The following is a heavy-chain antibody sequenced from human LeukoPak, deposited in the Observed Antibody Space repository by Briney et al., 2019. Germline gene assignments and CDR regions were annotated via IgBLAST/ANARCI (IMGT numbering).Heavy chain of an antibody. CDR2: MTWDAGTT. CDR1: GFTFDDYT. Sequence: GGPLRLSCAASGFTFDDYTMHWVRQPPGKGLEWVSLMTWDAGTTYYADSVKGRFTISRDNSKNSLYLQMNSLRSEDTALYYCAKGGQTAARDMDVWGKGTTVTVSS. J-gene: IGHJ6*03. D-gene: IGHD2-2*01. CDR3: AKGGQTAARDMDV. V-gene: IGHV3-43*01.